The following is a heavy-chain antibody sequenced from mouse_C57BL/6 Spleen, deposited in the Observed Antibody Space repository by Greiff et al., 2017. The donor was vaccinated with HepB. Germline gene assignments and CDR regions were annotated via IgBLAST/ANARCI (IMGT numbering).Heavy chain of an antibody. CDR2: IYPGSGST. CDR3: ARGYYCSCYFFDY. CDR1: GYTFTSYW. Sequence: QVQLQQPGAELVKPGASVKMSCKASGYTFTSYWITWVKQRPGQGLEWIGGIYPGSGSTNYNEKFKSKATLTVDTSSSTAYMQLSSLTSEDSAVYYCARGYYCSCYFFDYWGQGTTLTVSS. D-gene: IGHD1-1*01. V-gene: IGHV1-55*01. J-gene: IGHJ2*01.